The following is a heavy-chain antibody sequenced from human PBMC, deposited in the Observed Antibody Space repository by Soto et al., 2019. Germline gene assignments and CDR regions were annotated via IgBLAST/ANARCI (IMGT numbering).Heavy chain of an antibody. J-gene: IGHJ6*02. V-gene: IGHV3-53*01. D-gene: IGHD1-26*01. Sequence: PGGSLRLSCAASGFTVSSNYMSWVRQAPGKGLEWVSVIYSGGSTYYADSVKGRFTISRDNSKNTLYLQMNSLRAEDTAVYYCARSRWEPTGMYVWGQGTTVPVSS. CDR2: IYSGGST. CDR1: GFTVSSNY. CDR3: ARSRWEPTGMYV.